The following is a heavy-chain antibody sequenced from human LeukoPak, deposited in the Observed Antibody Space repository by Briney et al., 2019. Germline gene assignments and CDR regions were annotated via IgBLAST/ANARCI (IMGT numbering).Heavy chain of an antibody. D-gene: IGHD1-26*01. CDR1: GGSISSVIFY. CDR3: VGLLPNSGYVLGDWFDP. J-gene: IGHJ5*02. V-gene: IGHV4-39*01. Sequence: SETLSLTCSLSGGSISSVIFYWGWIRQPPGRGLGWFGSTFSGINAYHNTSLKSRVTISVDTSKNQFSLKLISVTAADTAVYYCVGLLPNSGYVLGDWFDPWGRGTLVTVSS. CDR2: TFSGINA.